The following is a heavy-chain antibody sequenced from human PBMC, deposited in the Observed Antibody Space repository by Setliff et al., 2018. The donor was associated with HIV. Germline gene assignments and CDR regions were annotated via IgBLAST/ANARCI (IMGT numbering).Heavy chain of an antibody. D-gene: IGHD1-1*01. V-gene: IGHV1-2*02. CDR1: GYTFSDYY. CDR3: ARDSRWTTGDYYYYNYMDV. CDR2: MNPNSGNT. Sequence: GASVKVSCKASGYTFSDYYMHWVRQAPGQGLEWMGWMNPNSGNTGYAQKFQGRVTMTRDTSISTAYMELSRLTSDDTAVYFCARDSRWTTGDYYYYNYMDVWGKGTTVTVS. J-gene: IGHJ6*03.